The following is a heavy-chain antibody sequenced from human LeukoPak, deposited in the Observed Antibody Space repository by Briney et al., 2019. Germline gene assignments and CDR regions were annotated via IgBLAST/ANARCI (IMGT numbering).Heavy chain of an antibody. V-gene: IGHV3-23*01. CDR2: ISGGGGST. J-gene: IGHJ4*02. CDR3: AKYYYDSSGHRPFDY. CDR1: GFTFSSYA. Sequence: GGSLILSCAASGFTFSSYAMSWVRQAPGKGLEWVSAISGGGGSTYYADSVKGRFTISRDNSKNTLYLQMNSLRAEDTAVYYCAKYYYDSSGHRPFDYWGQGTLVTVSS. D-gene: IGHD3-22*01.